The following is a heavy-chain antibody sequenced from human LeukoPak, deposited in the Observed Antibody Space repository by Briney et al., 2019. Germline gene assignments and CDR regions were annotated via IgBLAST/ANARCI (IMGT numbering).Heavy chain of an antibody. V-gene: IGHV3-23*01. J-gene: IGHJ4*02. CDR1: GFTFSSYA. D-gene: IGHD3/OR15-3a*01. Sequence: VQPGGSLRLSCAASGFTFSSYAMSWVRQAPGKGLEWVSAITASGDSTYYVDSVKGRFTISRDNSKNTLYLQMNSPRADDTAVYYCAKSDHGFWTGYKRWGQGTLVTVSP. CDR2: ITASGDST. CDR3: AKSDHGFWTGYKR.